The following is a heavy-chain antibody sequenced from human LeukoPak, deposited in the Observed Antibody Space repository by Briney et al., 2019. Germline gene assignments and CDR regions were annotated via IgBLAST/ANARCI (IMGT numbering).Heavy chain of an antibody. Sequence: PSQTLSLTCTVSGGSISSGGYYWSWIRQHPGKGLEWIGYIYYSGSTNYNPSLKSRVTISVDTSKNQVSLKLSFVTAADTAVYYCARSSADDYFDYWGQGTLVTVSS. J-gene: IGHJ4*02. CDR2: IYYSGST. V-gene: IGHV4-61*08. CDR3: ARSSADDYFDY. CDR1: GGSISSGGYY.